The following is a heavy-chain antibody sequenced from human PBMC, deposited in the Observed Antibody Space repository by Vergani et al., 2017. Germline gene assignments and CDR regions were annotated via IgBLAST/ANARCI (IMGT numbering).Heavy chain of an antibody. CDR3: AREWGFYYDSSGYYYSSSGFDY. CDR2: IYTSGST. D-gene: IGHD3-22*01. Sequence: QVQLQESGPGLVKPSQTLSLTCTVSGGSISSGSYYWSWIRQPAGKGLEWIGRIYTSGSTNYNPSLKSRVTISVDTSKNQFSLKLSSVTAADTAVYYCAREWGFYYDSSGYYYSSSGFDYWGQGTLVTVSS. J-gene: IGHJ4*02. CDR1: GGSISSGSYY. V-gene: IGHV4-61*02.